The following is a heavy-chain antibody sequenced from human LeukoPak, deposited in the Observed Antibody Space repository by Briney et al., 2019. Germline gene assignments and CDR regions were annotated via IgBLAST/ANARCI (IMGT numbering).Heavy chain of an antibody. CDR3: ARNGRNSD. CDR1: GGSFSGYY. CDR2: INHSGST. Sequence: PSETLSLTCAVYGGSFSGYYWSWIRQPPGKGLEWIGEINHSGSTNYNPSLKSRVTISVDTSKNQFSLKLSSVTAADTAVYYCARNGRNSDRGQGTLVTVSS. V-gene: IGHV4-34*01. J-gene: IGHJ4*02. D-gene: IGHD1-26*01.